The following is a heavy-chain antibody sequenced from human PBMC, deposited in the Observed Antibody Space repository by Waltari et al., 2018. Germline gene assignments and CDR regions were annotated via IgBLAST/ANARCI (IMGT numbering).Heavy chain of an antibody. Sequence: QVQLVQSGAEVKKPGASVKVSCKASGYTFTSYYMHWVRQAAGQGLEWMGIINPSGGSTSYAQKFQGRVTMTRDTSTSTVYMGLSSLRSEDTAVYYCARDPDKGPAANWPFDYWGQGTLVTVSS. CDR3: ARDPDKGPAANWPFDY. CDR2: INPSGGST. J-gene: IGHJ4*02. CDR1: GYTFTSYY. V-gene: IGHV1-46*01. D-gene: IGHD2-2*01.